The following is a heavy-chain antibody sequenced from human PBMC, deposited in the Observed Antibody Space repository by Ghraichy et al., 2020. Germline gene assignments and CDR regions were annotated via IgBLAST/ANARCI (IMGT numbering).Heavy chain of an antibody. CDR2: TYYRSKWYN. Sequence: SQTLSLTCAITGDSVSSTSAALNWIRQSPSRGLKWLGRTYYRSKWYNDYAVSVKSRITINPDTSKNQFSLQLNSVTPEDTAVYYCARVISPSGYFDYWGNFTLVTVSS. J-gene: IGHJ4*03. CDR3: ARVISPSGYFDY. D-gene: IGHD3-10*01. V-gene: IGHV6-1*01. CDR1: GDSVSSTSAA.